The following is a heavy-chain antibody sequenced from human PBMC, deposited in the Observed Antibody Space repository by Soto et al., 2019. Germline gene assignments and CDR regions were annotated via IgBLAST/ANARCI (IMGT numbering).Heavy chain of an antibody. J-gene: IGHJ4*02. CDR2: INLSGGST. Sequence: QLQLVQSGAEVKKPGASVKVSCKASGNTFTMYYMHWVRQAPGQGLEWMGIINLSGGSTNYAQRLQGRVTMTRDTSTSTVYLELSSLRSEDTGVYYCEDGGVDGVWGQGTLVTVSS. D-gene: IGHD2-8*01. CDR1: GNTFTMYY. V-gene: IGHV1-46*01. CDR3: EDGGVDGV.